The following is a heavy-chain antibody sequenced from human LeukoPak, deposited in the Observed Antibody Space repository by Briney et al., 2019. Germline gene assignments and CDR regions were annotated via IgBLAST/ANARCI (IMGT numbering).Heavy chain of an antibody. V-gene: IGHV1-46*01. CDR3: VTITAVGKKLN. D-gene: IGHD6-13*01. CDR2: INPSSGTT. CDR1: GYTFTSYY. Sequence: ASVKVSCKASGYTFTSYYMHWVRQAPGQGLEWMGIINPSSGTTTYAQKFQGRITMTRDTSTSTVYMELSSLRSEDTAVYYRVTITAVGKKLNWGQGTLVTVSS. J-gene: IGHJ4*02.